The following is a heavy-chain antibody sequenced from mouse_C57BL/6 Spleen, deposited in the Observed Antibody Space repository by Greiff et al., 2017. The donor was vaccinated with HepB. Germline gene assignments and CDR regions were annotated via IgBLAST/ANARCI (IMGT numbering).Heavy chain of an antibody. CDR1: GYTFTGYW. J-gene: IGHJ4*01. D-gene: IGHD1-1*01. Sequence: VQLQQSGAELMKPGASVKLSCKATGYTFTGYWIEWVKQRPGHGLEWIGEILPGSGCTNYNEKFKGKATFTADTSSNTAYMQLSSLTTEDSAIYYCARDYYGSSYDGSYAMDYWGQGTSVTVSS. CDR2: ILPGSGCT. CDR3: ARDYYGSSYDGSYAMDY. V-gene: IGHV1-9*01.